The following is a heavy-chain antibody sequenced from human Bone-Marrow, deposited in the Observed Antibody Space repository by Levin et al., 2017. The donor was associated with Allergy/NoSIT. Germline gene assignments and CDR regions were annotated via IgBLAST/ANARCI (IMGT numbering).Heavy chain of an antibody. Sequence: ASVKVSCKASGYTFFNYGISWVRQAPGQGLEWMGWISTYHGNVNYAQRFRGRVIMTKDTSTRTAYMDLRGLTPDDTAVYYCVRDLLSGYYNLDYWGQGTLVIVSS. D-gene: IGHD3-9*01. V-gene: IGHV1-18*04. J-gene: IGHJ4*02. CDR2: ISTYHGNV. CDR1: GYTFFNYG. CDR3: VRDLLSGYYNLDY.